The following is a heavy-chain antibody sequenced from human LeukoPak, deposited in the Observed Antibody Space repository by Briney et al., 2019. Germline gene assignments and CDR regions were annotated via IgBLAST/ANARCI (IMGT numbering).Heavy chain of an antibody. Sequence: SETLSLTCAVSGYSISSGYYWGWIRQPPGRGLEWIGSIFHSGSTYYNPSLKGRVTISVDTSKNQFSLKLSSVTAADTAVYYCARLAQNRGRYFDLWGRGTLVTVSS. CDR1: GYSISSGYY. V-gene: IGHV4-38-2*01. CDR2: IFHSGST. J-gene: IGHJ2*01. D-gene: IGHD2/OR15-2a*01. CDR3: ARLAQNRGRYFDL.